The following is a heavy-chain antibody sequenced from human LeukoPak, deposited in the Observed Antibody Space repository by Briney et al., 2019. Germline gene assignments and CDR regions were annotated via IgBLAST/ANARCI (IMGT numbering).Heavy chain of an antibody. CDR2: IIPMVGTP. V-gene: IGHV1-69*13. CDR3: ARGTDDYIVAATSFEY. D-gene: IGHD5-12*01. J-gene: IGHJ4*02. Sequence: SVKVSCKASGGTFNTYVISWVRQAPGQGLEWMGGIIPMVGTPNYAQKFQGRLTISADEPTSTAYMALSSLRFEDTAVYYCARGTDDYIVAATSFEYWGQGTLVTVSS. CDR1: GGTFNTYV.